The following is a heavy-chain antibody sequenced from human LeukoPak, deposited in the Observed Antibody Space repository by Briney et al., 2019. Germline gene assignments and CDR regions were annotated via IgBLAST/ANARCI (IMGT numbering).Heavy chain of an antibody. CDR1: GFTFSSYS. CDR2: ISSSSSYI. Sequence: PGGSLRLSCAASGFTFSSYSMNWVRQAPGKGLEWVSYISSSSSYIYYADSVKGRFTISRDNAKNSLYLQMNSLRAEDTAVYYCARDRDYDILTGYYAFDYWGQGTLVTVSS. J-gene: IGHJ4*02. D-gene: IGHD3-9*01. V-gene: IGHV3-21*05. CDR3: ARDRDYDILTGYYAFDY.